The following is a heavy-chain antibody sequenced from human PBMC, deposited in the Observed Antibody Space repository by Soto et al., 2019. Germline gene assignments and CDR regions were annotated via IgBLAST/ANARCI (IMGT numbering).Heavy chain of an antibody. Sequence: LTCTVSGGSISSGGYYWSWIRQHPGKGLEWIGYIYYSGSTYYNPSLKSRVTISVDTSKNQFSLKLSSVTAADTAVYYCARAPGYCSGGSCYYYYYYGMDVWGQGTTVTVSS. CDR3: ARAPGYCSGGSCYYYYYYGMDV. CDR1: GGSISSGGYY. J-gene: IGHJ6*02. D-gene: IGHD2-15*01. V-gene: IGHV4-31*03. CDR2: IYYSGST.